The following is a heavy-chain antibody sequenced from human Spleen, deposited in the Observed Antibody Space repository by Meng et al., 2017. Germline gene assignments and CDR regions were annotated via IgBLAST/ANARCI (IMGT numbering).Heavy chain of an antibody. Sequence: ALVKVSCKASGYTFTSYYMHWVRQAPGQRLEWMGWISAYNGNTNFAQKFQGRVTMTRDTSISTAYMELSRLRSDDTAVYYCARDLLSYYYDSSGYSGMDVWGQGTTVTVSS. J-gene: IGHJ6*02. CDR3: ARDLLSYYYDSSGYSGMDV. D-gene: IGHD3-22*01. CDR2: ISAYNGNT. CDR1: GYTFTSYY. V-gene: IGHV1-2*02.